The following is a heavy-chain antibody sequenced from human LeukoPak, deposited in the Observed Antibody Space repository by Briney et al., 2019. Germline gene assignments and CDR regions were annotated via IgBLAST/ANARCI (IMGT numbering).Heavy chain of an antibody. CDR1: EFSVGSNY. CDR2: INLNGIGT. V-gene: IGHV3-20*04. D-gene: IGHD3-22*01. J-gene: IGHJ3*02. Sequence: GGSLRLSCAASEFSVGSNYMTWVRQAPGKGLEWVSGINLNGIGTGYADSVKGRFTVSRDNDKNSLYLQMNSLRVDDTALYFCARDGLKSDSSGYYYVAFDMWGQGTMVTVSS. CDR3: ARDGLKSDSSGYYYVAFDM.